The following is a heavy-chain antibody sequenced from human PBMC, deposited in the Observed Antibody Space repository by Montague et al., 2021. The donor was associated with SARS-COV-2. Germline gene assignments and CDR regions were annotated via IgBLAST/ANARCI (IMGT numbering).Heavy chain of an antibody. CDR3: AGYRSYFEH. D-gene: IGHD3-16*02. J-gene: IGHJ4*02. CDR1: GGSIRSYY. CDR2: IYYDGST. V-gene: IGHV4-59*03. Sequence: SETLSLTCTVSGGSIRSYYWSWIRQTPGKGLEWIGYIYYDGSTNYNPSLKSRVTMSVDSSKNQFSLRLRSVTAADTAVYYCAGYRSYFEHWGQGTLVTVSS.